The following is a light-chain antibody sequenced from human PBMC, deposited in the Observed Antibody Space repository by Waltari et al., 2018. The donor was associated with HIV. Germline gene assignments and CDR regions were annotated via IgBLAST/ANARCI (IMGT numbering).Light chain of an antibody. V-gene: IGLV1-44*01. Sequence: QSVLTQPPSASGTPGQRVTISCSGSSSTIGSNTVNWYQQLPGTAPKLLIYRNNQRPSGVPGRFSGSKSGTSASLAISGLQSEDEADYYCAAWDDSLNGWVFGGGTKLTVL. J-gene: IGLJ3*02. CDR1: SSTIGSNT. CDR3: AAWDDSLNGWV. CDR2: RNN.